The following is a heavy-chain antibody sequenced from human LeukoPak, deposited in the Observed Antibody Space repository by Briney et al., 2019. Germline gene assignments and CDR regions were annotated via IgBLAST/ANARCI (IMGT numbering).Heavy chain of an antibody. D-gene: IGHD4-17*01. Sequence: PSETLSLTCTVSGGSFTTYSWSWIRQPAGKGLEWIGRIYTTGSTNYNPSLKSRVTMSVDTSKNQFSLKLSPVTAADTAVYYCVRCRPAYGDGFDYWGQGTLVTVSS. V-gene: IGHV4-4*07. J-gene: IGHJ4*02. CDR3: VRCRPAYGDGFDY. CDR2: IYTTGST. CDR1: GGSFTTYS.